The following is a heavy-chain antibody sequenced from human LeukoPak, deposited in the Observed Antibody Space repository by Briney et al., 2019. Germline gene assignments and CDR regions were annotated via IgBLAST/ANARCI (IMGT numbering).Heavy chain of an antibody. CDR3: AKDSYYYARGAFDC. J-gene: IGHJ4*02. V-gene: IGHV3-23*01. CDR1: GFTFTTYC. Sequence: GGSLRLSCAASGFTFTTYCMNWVRQAPGKGLEWVSVISGGGYSTYYAASVKGRFTISRDNSKNTLYLQMNSLRAEDTAVYYCAKDSYYYARGAFDCWGQGTLVTVSS. CDR2: ISGGGYST. D-gene: IGHD3-10*01.